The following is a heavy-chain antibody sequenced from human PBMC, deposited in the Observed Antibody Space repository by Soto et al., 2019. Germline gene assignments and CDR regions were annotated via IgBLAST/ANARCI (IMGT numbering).Heavy chain of an antibody. V-gene: IGHV4-31*03. CDR2: IYYSGST. CDR3: ARDRGNDPHGMDV. D-gene: IGHD1-1*01. Sequence: QVQLQESGPGLVKPSQTLSLTCTVSGGSISSGGYYWSWIRQHPGKGLEWIGYIYYSGSTYYNPSLKSRVTIPVDTSKNQFALKLSSVTAADTAVYYCARDRGNDPHGMDVWGQGTTVTVSS. CDR1: GGSISSGGYY. J-gene: IGHJ6*02.